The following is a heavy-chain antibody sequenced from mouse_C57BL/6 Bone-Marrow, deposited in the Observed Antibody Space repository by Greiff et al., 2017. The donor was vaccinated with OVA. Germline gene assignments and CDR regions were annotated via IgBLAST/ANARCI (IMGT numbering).Heavy chain of an antibody. Sequence: QVQLQQSGAELVKPGASVKLSCKASGYTFTSSGISWVKQRTGQGLEWIGEIYPRSGNTYYNEKFKGKATLTADKSSSTAYMELRSLTSEDSAVYFCARGGDSAWFAYWGQGTLVTVSA. CDR1: GYTFTSSG. D-gene: IGHD2-13*01. V-gene: IGHV1-81*01. CDR3: ARGGDSAWFAY. CDR2: IYPRSGNT. J-gene: IGHJ3*01.